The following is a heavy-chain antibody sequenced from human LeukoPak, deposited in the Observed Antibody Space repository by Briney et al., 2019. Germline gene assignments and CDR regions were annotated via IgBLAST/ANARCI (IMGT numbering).Heavy chain of an antibody. D-gene: IGHD1-14*01. CDR2: IHYSGST. Sequence: SETLSLTCTVSGGSISSYYWSWIRQPPGKGLEWIGYIHYSGSTNYNPSLKSRATISVDTSKNEFSLKLRSVTAADTAVYYCARSDRDRGYYFDYWGQGTLVTVSS. V-gene: IGHV4-59*01. CDR3: ARSDRDRGYYFDY. CDR1: GGSISSYY. J-gene: IGHJ4*02.